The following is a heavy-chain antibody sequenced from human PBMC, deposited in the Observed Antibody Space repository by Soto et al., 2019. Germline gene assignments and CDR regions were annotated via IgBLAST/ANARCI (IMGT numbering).Heavy chain of an antibody. V-gene: IGHV4-59*01. CDR1: GGSISSYY. D-gene: IGHD3-3*01. J-gene: IGHJ5*02. Sequence: SETLSLTCTVSGGSISSYYWSWIRQPPGKGLEWIGYIYDSGSSNYNPSLKSRVTISIDTSKNQFSLKLSSVTAADTAVYYCARDQPYDLWSGWLDPWGQGALVTGSS. CDR2: IYDSGSS. CDR3: ARDQPYDLWSGWLDP.